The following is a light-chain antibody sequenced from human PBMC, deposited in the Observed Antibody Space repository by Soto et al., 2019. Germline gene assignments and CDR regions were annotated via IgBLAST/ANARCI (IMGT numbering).Light chain of an antibody. CDR3: QQYNSYSPRT. CDR1: QSIGNW. CDR2: DAS. V-gene: IGKV1-5*01. J-gene: IGKJ1*01. Sequence: DVQLTQDPSTLSASVGDRVTITCRASQSIGNWLAWYQQKPGKAPNLLIYDASTLENGVPSRFSGSASGTDFTLTISSLQPYDFATYYCQQYNSYSPRTFGQGTKVDIK.